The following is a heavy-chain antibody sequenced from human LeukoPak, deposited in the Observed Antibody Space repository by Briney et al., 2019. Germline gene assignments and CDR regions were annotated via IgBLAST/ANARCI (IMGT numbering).Heavy chain of an antibody. Sequence: GGSLQISCKGSGYSFTSYWIGWVRQMPGKGLEWMGIIYPGDSDTRYSPSFQGQVTISADKSISTAYLQWSSMKASDTAMYYCARHGNLGAAAGTGVGDWGQGTLVTVSS. CDR3: ARHGNLGAAAGTGVGD. CDR2: IYPGDSDT. D-gene: IGHD6-13*01. J-gene: IGHJ4*02. CDR1: GYSFTSYW. V-gene: IGHV5-51*01.